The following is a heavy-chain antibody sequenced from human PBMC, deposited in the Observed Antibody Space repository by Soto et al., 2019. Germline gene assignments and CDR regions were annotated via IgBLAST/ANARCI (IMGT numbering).Heavy chain of an antibody. Sequence: QVQLQQWGAGLLKPSETLSLRCVVNSGAFSGYYWTWIRQTPGKGLEWIGEISPSGSTNYNPSLMSRVTMSADTSKKQFSLRLSSVTAADTALYFCARFYESSRRYLPLLDYWGQGTLVTVSS. J-gene: IGHJ4*02. V-gene: IGHV4-34*01. CDR2: ISPSGST. D-gene: IGHD3-22*01. CDR1: SGAFSGYY. CDR3: ARFYESSRRYLPLLDY.